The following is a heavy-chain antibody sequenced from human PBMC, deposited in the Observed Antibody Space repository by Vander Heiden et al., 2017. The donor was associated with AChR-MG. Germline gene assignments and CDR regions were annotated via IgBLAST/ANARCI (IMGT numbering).Heavy chain of an antibody. CDR3: ARGSYYYDSSGYYGTYYYYGMDV. Sequence: QVQLQESGPGLVKPSQTLSLTCTFSGGSISSGGYYWSWIRQHPGKGLEWIGYIYYSGSTYYNPSLKSRVTISVDTSKNQFSLKLSSVTAADTAVYYCARGSYYYDSSGYYGTYYYYGMDVWGQGTTVTVSS. CDR2: IYYSGST. CDR1: GGSISSGGYY. D-gene: IGHD3-22*01. J-gene: IGHJ6*02. V-gene: IGHV4-31*03.